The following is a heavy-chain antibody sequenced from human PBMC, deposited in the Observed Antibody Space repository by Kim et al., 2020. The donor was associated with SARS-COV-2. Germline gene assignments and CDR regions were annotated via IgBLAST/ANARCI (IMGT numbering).Heavy chain of an antibody. CDR1: GFTFTGYA. Sequence: GGSLRLSCTTSGFTFTGYAMSCVRQAPGKGLEWVSSIDGSDGTTYYVDSVKGRFTISRDNSKNTLYLQMSNLRADDTAVYYCMKGGWGWIWDHWGQGTLV. J-gene: IGHJ4*02. CDR3: MKGGWGWIWDH. CDR2: IDGSDGTT. V-gene: IGHV3-23*01. D-gene: IGHD2-2*03.